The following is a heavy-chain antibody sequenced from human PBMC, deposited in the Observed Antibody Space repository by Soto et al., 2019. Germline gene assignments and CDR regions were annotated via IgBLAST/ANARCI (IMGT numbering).Heavy chain of an antibody. Sequence: QVQLQQWGAGLLKPSETLSLTCAVYGGSFSGYQWTWIRQTPGKGLEWIGGINDSGNINYNPSLKSRVTILVDTAKKQISLRLSSGTAADTAVYYCARGLVLWFGELARRGGYYYYMDGWGKGTSLTVSS. D-gene: IGHD3-10*01. CDR1: GGSFSGYQ. V-gene: IGHV4-34*01. CDR3: ARGLVLWFGELARRGGYYYYMDG. CDR2: INDSGNI. J-gene: IGHJ6*03.